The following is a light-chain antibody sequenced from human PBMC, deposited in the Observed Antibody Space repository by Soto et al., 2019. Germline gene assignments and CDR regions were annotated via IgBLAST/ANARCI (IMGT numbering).Light chain of an antibody. V-gene: IGKV3-20*01. CDR1: QSVVSNY. CDR3: QQYGSAPRT. CDR2: GAS. J-gene: IGKJ1*01. Sequence: EIVLTQSPGTLSLSPGERATLSCRATQSVVSNYLAWYQQKPGQAPRLLIYGASSRATGIPDRFSGGGSGTDFSLTISRLEPEDFAVYYCQQYGSAPRTFGQVTKVEIK.